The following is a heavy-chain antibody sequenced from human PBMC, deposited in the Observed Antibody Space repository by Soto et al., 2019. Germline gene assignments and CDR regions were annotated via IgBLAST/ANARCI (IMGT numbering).Heavy chain of an antibody. D-gene: IGHD6-13*01. J-gene: IGHJ4*02. CDR3: AVFRSSWFGEGRLDS. CDR2: IDPSQSYT. Sequence: GESLKISCEGSGYILTTHWINWVRQMPGKGLEWMGRIDPSQSYTNYSPSFQGHVTISADKSTSKAYLQWNSPEASDTAIYYCAVFRSSWFGEGRLDSWGPGTLVTVSS. V-gene: IGHV5-10-1*01. CDR1: GYILTTHW.